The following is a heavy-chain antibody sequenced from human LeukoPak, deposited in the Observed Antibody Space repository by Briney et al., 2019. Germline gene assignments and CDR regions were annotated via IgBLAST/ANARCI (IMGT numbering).Heavy chain of an antibody. J-gene: IGHJ5*02. CDR3: ARVVPAAITRYNWFDP. CDR1: GGSFSGYY. Sequence: PSETLSLTCAVSGGSFSGYYWSWIRQPPGKGLEWIGEINHSGSTNYNPSLKSRVTISVDTSKNQFSLKLSSVTAADTAVYYCARVVPAAITRYNWFDPWGQGTLVTVSS. D-gene: IGHD2-2*01. CDR2: INHSGST. V-gene: IGHV4-34*01.